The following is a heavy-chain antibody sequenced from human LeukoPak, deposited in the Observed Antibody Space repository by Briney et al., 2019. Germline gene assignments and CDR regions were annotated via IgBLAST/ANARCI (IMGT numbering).Heavy chain of an antibody. CDR2: IYYSGST. J-gene: IGHJ4*02. CDR3: ARAPQYYYDSSGHLGQPGWDY. CDR1: GGSISSGGYS. V-gene: IGHV4-30-4*07. D-gene: IGHD3-22*01. Sequence: SQTLSLTCAVSGGSISSGGYSWSWIRQPPGKGLEWIGYIYYSGSTYYNPSLKSRVTISVDTSKNQFSLKLSSVTAADTAVYYCARAPQYYYDSSGHLGQPGWDYWGQGTLVTVS.